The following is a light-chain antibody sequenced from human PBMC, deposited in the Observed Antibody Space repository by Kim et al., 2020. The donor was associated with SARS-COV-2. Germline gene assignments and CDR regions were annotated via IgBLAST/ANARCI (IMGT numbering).Light chain of an antibody. V-gene: IGKV1-27*01. CDR2: AAS. Sequence: GDRLTITCRASQDIRNSLAWYQHKPGKAPKLLVYAASALQSGVPSRFSGSGSGTDFALRISSLQPEDVATYFCQEYKSARWTFGQGTKVDIK. J-gene: IGKJ1*01. CDR3: QEYKSARWT. CDR1: QDIRNS.